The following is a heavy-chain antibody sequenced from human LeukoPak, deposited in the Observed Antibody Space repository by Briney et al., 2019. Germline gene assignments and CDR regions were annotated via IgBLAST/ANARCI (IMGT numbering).Heavy chain of an antibody. CDR2: ISWNSGSI. Sequence: PGRSLRLSCAASGFTFDDYAMHWVRQAPGKGQEWVSGISWNSGSIGYADSVKGRFTISRDNAKNSLYLQMNSLRAEDTALYYCAKDQADYYDSSGPKGAFDIWGQGTMVTVSS. D-gene: IGHD3-22*01. CDR1: GFTFDDYA. J-gene: IGHJ3*02. CDR3: AKDQADYYDSSGPKGAFDI. V-gene: IGHV3-9*01.